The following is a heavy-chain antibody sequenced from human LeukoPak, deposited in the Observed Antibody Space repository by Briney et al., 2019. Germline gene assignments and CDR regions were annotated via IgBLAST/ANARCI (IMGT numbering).Heavy chain of an antibody. CDR1: SDFFTTSHW. CDR3: ARVIPHGWRQNDF. Sequence: SETLSLTCAVSSDFFTTSHWWSWVRQPPGKGLEWIGEISEDGMTNYNPSLQSRVTMSLDKSKRQFSLKLTSVAAADTATYFCARVIPHGWRQNDFWGQGTLVTVSS. CDR2: ISEDGMT. D-gene: IGHD3-3*01. V-gene: IGHV4-4*02. J-gene: IGHJ4*02.